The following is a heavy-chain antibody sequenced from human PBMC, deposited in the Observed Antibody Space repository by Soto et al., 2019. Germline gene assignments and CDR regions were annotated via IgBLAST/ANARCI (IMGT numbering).Heavy chain of an antibody. J-gene: IGHJ4*02. CDR1: GFTFSSYW. Sequence: GGSLRLSXAASGFTFSSYWMSWVRQAPGKGLEWVANIKQDGSEKYYVDSVKGRFTISRDHAKNSLYLQMNSLRAEDTAVYYCARDGAVAGFDYWGQGTLVTVSS. V-gene: IGHV3-7*01. D-gene: IGHD6-19*01. CDR3: ARDGAVAGFDY. CDR2: IKQDGSEK.